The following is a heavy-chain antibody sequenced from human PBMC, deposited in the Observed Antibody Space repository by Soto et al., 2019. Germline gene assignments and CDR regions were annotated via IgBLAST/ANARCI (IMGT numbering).Heavy chain of an antibody. Sequence: SETLSLTCTVSGGSISSYYWSWIRQPPGKGLEWIGYIYYSGSSNYNPSLKSRVTISVDTSKNQFSLKLSSVTAADTAVYYCASTRMIVAHFDYWGQGTLVTVSS. D-gene: IGHD3-22*01. J-gene: IGHJ4*02. V-gene: IGHV4-59*08. CDR2: IYYSGSS. CDR1: GGSISSYY. CDR3: ASTRMIVAHFDY.